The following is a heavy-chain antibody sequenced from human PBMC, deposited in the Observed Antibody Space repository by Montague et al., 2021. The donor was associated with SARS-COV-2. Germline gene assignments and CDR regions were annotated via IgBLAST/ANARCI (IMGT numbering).Heavy chain of an antibody. V-gene: IGHV3-53*01. CDR3: ARDNYYGSGRSC. D-gene: IGHD3-10*01. CDR1: GFTVSSNY. CDR2: IYSGGST. J-gene: IGHJ4*02. Sequence: SLRLSCAASGFTVSSNYMNWVRQAPGKGLEWVSVIYSGGSTYYADSVKGRFTISRDNSKNTLYLQMNSLRAEDTAVYYCARDNYYGSGRSCWGQGTLVTVSS.